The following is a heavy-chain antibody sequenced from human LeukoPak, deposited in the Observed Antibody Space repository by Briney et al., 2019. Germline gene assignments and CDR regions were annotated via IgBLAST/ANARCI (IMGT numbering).Heavy chain of an antibody. CDR1: GFIFSDHF. CDR3: TRGYPTTFDQ. V-gene: IGHV3-72*01. D-gene: IGHD2/OR15-2a*01. Sequence: GGSLRLSCAASGFIFSDHFMAWVRPAPGKGPEWVGRSRNKASRYTTEYAASVKGRFTISRDDSKNSLYLQINSLRTEDTAVYYCTRGYPTTFDQWGQGTLVTVSS. J-gene: IGHJ4*02. CDR2: SRNKASRYTT.